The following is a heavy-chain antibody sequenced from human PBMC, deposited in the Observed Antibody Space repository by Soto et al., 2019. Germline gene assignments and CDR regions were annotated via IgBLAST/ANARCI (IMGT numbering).Heavy chain of an antibody. CDR3: ARGPTSDKVDY. J-gene: IGHJ4*02. D-gene: IGHD3-10*01. V-gene: IGHV4-30-4*01. Sequence: SETLSLTCTVSGGSINSADYYWSWIRQPPGEGLEWIGHIYDSGKTYTNPSLQSQVTMSVDTSKTQFSLRLTSVTAADTAVYYCARGPTSDKVDYWGQGTLVTVSS. CDR2: IYDSGKT. CDR1: GGSINSADYY.